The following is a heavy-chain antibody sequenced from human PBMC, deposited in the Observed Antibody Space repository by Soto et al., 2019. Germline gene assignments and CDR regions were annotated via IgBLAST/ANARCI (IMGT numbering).Heavy chain of an antibody. CDR3: ARVMAAMQNWLDP. J-gene: IGHJ5*02. D-gene: IGHD2-2*01. CDR1: GGSISSIDYF. V-gene: IGHV4-30-4*01. Sequence: SETLSLTCSVSGGSISSIDYFWSWIRQPPGKGLEWIGFIYHTGTTHYNPSLRSRVTISIDTSKSQFSMKLNSVTAADTAVYYCARVMAAMQNWLDPWGQGTLVTVSS. CDR2: IYHTGTT.